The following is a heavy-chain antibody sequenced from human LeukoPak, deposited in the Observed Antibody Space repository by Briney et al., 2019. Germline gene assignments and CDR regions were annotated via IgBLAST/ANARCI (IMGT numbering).Heavy chain of an antibody. CDR3: ARDADSRWVPAAAYGMDV. D-gene: IGHD2-2*01. Sequence: PGGSLRLSCAASGFTFSSYSMNWVRQAPGKGLEWVSYISSSSSTIYYADSVKGRFTISRDNAKNSLYLQMNSLRAEDTAVYYCARDADSRWVPAAAYGMDVWGQGTTVTVSS. V-gene: IGHV3-48*04. CDR1: GFTFSSYS. J-gene: IGHJ6*02. CDR2: ISSSSSTI.